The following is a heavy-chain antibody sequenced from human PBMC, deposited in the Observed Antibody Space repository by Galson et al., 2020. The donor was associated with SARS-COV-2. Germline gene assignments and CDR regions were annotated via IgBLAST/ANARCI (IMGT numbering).Heavy chain of an antibody. J-gene: IGHJ4*02. CDR3: AKIGSDQNQDY. Sequence: KIGESLKISCKASGYNFSTYWIGWVRQMPGKGLEWMGIIYPGDSDTRYSPSFQGQVTISADKSINIAYLQWSSLKASDTAMYYCAKIGSDQNQDYWGQGTLVTVSS. CDR1: GYNFSTYW. D-gene: IGHD2-15*01. CDR2: IYPGDSDT. V-gene: IGHV5-51*01.